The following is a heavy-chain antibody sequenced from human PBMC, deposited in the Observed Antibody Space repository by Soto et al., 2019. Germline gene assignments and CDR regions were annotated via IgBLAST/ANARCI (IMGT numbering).Heavy chain of an antibody. J-gene: IGHJ4*02. CDR3: ATSDFTSYPGLD. V-gene: IGHV3-30*03. CDR1: GFSFTSYG. CDR2: ISHDGRNQ. Sequence: GGSLRLSCLGSGFSFTSYGMHWVRQSPGKGLEWVAVISHDGRNQYYGESVRGRFTISRDNSNNTLFLQMNSLRIEDSALYYCATSDFTSYPGLDWGQG.